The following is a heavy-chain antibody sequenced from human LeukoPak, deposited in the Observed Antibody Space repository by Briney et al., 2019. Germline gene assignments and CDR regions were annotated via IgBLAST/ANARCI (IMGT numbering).Heavy chain of an antibody. CDR1: GLTFSSYW. J-gene: IGHJ6*02. V-gene: IGHV3-7*03. CDR2: IKQDGSEK. Sequence: QTGGSLRLSCATSGLTFSSYWMSWVRQAPGKGLEWVANIKQDGSEKYYVDSVKGRFTISRDNAKNSLYLQMSSLRAEDTAVYYCAREDLLVPYYYNDLDVWGQGTTVTVSS. D-gene: IGHD1-26*01. CDR3: AREDLLVPYYYNDLDV.